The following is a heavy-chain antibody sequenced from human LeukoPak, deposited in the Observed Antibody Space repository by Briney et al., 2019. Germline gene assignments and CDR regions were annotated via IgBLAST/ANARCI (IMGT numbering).Heavy chain of an antibody. J-gene: IGHJ4*02. Sequence: GASVKVSCKGSGYTFTGHFIHWVGQAPGQGLEWMGWFNPNGGDTKYAQKFQGRVSMTTDTSISTAYMELSSLRYDDTAVYYCARREWSGYYGQYWGQGTLVTVSS. CDR2: FNPNGGDT. CDR3: ARREWSGYYGQY. D-gene: IGHD3-3*01. CDR1: GYTFTGHF. V-gene: IGHV1-2*02.